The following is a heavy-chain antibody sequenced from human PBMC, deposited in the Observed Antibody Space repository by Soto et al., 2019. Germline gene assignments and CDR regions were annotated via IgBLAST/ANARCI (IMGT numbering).Heavy chain of an antibody. D-gene: IGHD4-17*01. CDR2: IYWDVDK. V-gene: IGHV2-5*02. CDR1: GFSLTTTGVG. J-gene: IGHJ5*02. Sequence: QITLKESGPTLVKPTQTLTLTCTFSGFSLTTTGVGVGWIRQPPGKSLEWPALIYWDVDKRNSLSVKSNLTITKDTYKIQVDITMTNMDPADTATYFGAHRTTTVTGWFEPWGQGTLVTVSS. CDR3: AHRTTTVTGWFEP.